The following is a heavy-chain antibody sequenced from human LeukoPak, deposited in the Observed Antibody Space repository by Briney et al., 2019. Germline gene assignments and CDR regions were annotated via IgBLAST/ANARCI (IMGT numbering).Heavy chain of an antibody. Sequence: PGGSLRLSCEASGFTFGNFGMTWVRQAPGKGLQWVSGITGSSTWTYYAASVKGRFTVSRDNSQNTLHLQMNSLRADDTAVYYCARELVCSGTGYFDLWGRGALVTVSS. CDR1: GFTFGNFG. CDR2: ITGSSTWT. J-gene: IGHJ2*01. V-gene: IGHV3-23*01. CDR3: ARELVCSGTGYFDL. D-gene: IGHD3-10*02.